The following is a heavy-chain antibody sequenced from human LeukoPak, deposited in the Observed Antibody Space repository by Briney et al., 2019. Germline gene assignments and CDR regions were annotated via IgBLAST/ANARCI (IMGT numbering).Heavy chain of an antibody. Sequence: GGSLRLSCAASGFTFSSYEMNWVRQAPGKGLEWVSYISSSGSTIYYADSVKGRFTISRDNAKNSLYLQMNSLRAEDTAVYYRARDSHYYGSGSYYNTHFDYWGQGTLVTVSS. CDR2: ISSSGSTI. J-gene: IGHJ4*02. CDR3: ARDSHYYGSGSYYNTHFDY. CDR1: GFTFSSYE. V-gene: IGHV3-48*03. D-gene: IGHD3-10*01.